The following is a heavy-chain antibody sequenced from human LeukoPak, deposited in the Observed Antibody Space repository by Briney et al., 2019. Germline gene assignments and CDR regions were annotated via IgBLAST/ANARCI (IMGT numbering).Heavy chain of an antibody. CDR3: AREGMVRGVIIY. CDR1: KFTFSSYS. CDR2: ISSSSTYI. Sequence: GGSLRLSCAASKFTFSSYSMNWVRQAPGKGLEWVSSISSSSTYIYYADSVKGRFTISRDNAKNPLYLQMNSLRAEDTAVYYCAREGMVRGVIIYWGQGTLVTVSS. V-gene: IGHV3-21*01. D-gene: IGHD3-10*01. J-gene: IGHJ4*02.